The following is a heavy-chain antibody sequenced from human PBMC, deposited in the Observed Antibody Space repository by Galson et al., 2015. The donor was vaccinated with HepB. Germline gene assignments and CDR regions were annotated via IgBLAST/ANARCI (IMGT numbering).Heavy chain of an antibody. J-gene: IGHJ4*02. Sequence: TLSLTCAVSGGSISSGNWWSWVRQPPGKGLEWIGEIYHSGTANYNPSLESRGTMSLDKSXTEISLEVTSVTAAATAVYYFARHVGVPGTRGFDYWGQGSLXXXXS. CDR2: IYHSGTA. CDR3: ARHVGVPGTRGFDY. D-gene: IGHD2-2*01. CDR1: GGSISSGNW. V-gene: IGHV4-4*02.